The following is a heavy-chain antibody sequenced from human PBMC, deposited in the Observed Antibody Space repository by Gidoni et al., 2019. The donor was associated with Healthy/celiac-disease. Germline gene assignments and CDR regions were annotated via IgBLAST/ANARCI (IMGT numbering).Heavy chain of an antibody. CDR2: IIPIFGTA. D-gene: IGHD2-21*01. CDR3: AREGCGGDCYWSFQH. CDR1: GGTFSGYA. J-gene: IGHJ1*01. V-gene: IGHV1-69*01. Sequence: QVQLVQSGAEVKKPGSSVKVSCKASGGTFSGYAISWVRQAPGQGLEWMGGIIPIFGTANYAQKFQGRVTITADESTSTAYMELSSLRSEDTAVYYCAREGCGGDCYWSFQHWGQGTLVTVSS.